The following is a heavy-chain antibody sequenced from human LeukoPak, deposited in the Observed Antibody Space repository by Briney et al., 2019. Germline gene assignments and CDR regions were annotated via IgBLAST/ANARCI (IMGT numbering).Heavy chain of an antibody. J-gene: IGHJ6*03. CDR2: MIHKSGAT. CDR3: ARGSDYDDYFYMDF. Sequence: ASVKVSCKTSGYRFTGYYLHWVRQAPGQGLEWMGWMIHKSGATDYARKFQGRVTMNRDTSISTAYMELTRLRADDTAVYFCARGSDYDDYFYMDFWGKGTTVTVSS. V-gene: IGHV1-2*02. CDR1: GYRFTGYY.